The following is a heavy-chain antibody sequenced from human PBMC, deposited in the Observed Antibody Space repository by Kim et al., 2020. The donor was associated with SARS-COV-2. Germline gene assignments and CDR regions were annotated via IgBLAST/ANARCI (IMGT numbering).Heavy chain of an antibody. Sequence: GGSLRLSCAASGFTFSSYAMHWVRQAPGKGLEYVSAISSNGGSTYYANSVKGRFTISRDNSKNTLYLQMGSLRAEDMAVYYCASGYSYAFDYWGQGTLVT. D-gene: IGHD5-18*01. J-gene: IGHJ4*02. CDR2: ISSNGGST. CDR3: ASGYSYAFDY. V-gene: IGHV3-64*01. CDR1: GFTFSSYA.